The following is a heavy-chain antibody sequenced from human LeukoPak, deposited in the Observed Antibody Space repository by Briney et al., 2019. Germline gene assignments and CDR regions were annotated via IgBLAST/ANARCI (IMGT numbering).Heavy chain of an antibody. J-gene: IGHJ6*03. V-gene: IGHV4-34*01. D-gene: IGHD3-9*01. CDR3: ARQTTGYYDILTGYYYYYDYMDV. CDR1: GGSFSGYY. Sequence: PETLSLTCAVYGGSFSGYYWSWIRQLPGKGLECIGEINHSGSTNYNPSLKSLVTMSVDTSKNQFSLKLSSVTAADTAVYYCARQTTGYYDILTGYYYYYDYMDVWGKGTTVTISS. CDR2: INHSGST.